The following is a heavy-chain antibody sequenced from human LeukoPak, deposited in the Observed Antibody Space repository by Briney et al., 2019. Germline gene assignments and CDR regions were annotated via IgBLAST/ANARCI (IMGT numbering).Heavy chain of an antibody. J-gene: IGHJ6*03. CDR1: GVSISTHY. D-gene: IGHD5-24*01. V-gene: IGHV4-59*11. Sequence: SETLSLTCTVSGVSISTHYWSWIRQPPGKGLEWIGNIYYTGSTNYNPSLKSRVTISVDMSKNQFSLKLSSVTAADTAVYYCATVSRVAAGWHKKRYYYYYMDVWGKGTTVTVSS. CDR3: ATVSRVAAGWHKKRYYYYYMDV. CDR2: IYYTGST.